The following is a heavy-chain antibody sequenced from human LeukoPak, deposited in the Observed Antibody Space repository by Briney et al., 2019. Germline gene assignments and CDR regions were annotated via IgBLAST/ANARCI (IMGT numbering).Heavy chain of an antibody. Sequence: PSETLSLTCSVSGGSISSYYWSWIRQPPGKGLEWIGYIYDSGSSNYNPSLKSRVTISVDTSKNQFSLKLSSVTAADTAVYYCARAEGSGSYYYPPAFGSWGQGTLVTVSS. D-gene: IGHD3-10*01. CDR1: GGSISSYY. J-gene: IGHJ4*02. V-gene: IGHV4-59*01. CDR2: IYDSGSS. CDR3: ARAEGSGSYYYPPAFGS.